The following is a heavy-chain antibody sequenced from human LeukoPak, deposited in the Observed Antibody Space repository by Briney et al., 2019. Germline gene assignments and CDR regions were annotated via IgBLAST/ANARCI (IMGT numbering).Heavy chain of an antibody. D-gene: IGHD1-14*01. V-gene: IGHV4-39*07. Sequence: PSETLSLTCAVSGGSISSSSYYWGWIRQPPGKGLEWIGSIYYSGSTYYNPSLKSRVTISVDTSKNQFSLKLSSVTATDTAVYFCATSVGSLLQPEEAFDLWGQGTMITVSS. CDR3: ATSVGSLLQPEEAFDL. CDR1: GGSISSSSYY. J-gene: IGHJ3*01. CDR2: IYYSGST.